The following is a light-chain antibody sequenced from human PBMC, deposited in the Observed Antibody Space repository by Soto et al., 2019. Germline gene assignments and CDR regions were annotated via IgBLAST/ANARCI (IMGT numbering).Light chain of an antibody. CDR1: SGVVGAYDA. CDR2: RGT. Sequence: QAVLAQPASVSGSPGQSITISCIGTSGVVGAYDAVSWDPQHPGKAPQVIIYRGTKRPSGVSTRFSCSVSGNTASLTVSGLQAEDEAEYFCCSSAPESTYVFGTGTKVTVL. CDR3: CSSAPESTYV. V-gene: IGLV2-23*01. J-gene: IGLJ1*01.